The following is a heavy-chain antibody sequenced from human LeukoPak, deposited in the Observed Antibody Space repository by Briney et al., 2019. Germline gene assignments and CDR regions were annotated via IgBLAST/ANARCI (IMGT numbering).Heavy chain of an antibody. Sequence: ASVKVSCKASGYTFTGYYIHWVRQAPGRGLEWMGWINPNSGGTKYAQSFQGRVTMTRDTSSSTAHMELSRLRSDDTAVYYCARGDCSVSGCHGGNWFDPWGQGTLVTVSS. CDR2: INPNSGGT. CDR3: ARGDCSVSGCHGGNWFDP. CDR1: GYTFTGYY. V-gene: IGHV1-2*02. D-gene: IGHD2-15*01. J-gene: IGHJ5*02.